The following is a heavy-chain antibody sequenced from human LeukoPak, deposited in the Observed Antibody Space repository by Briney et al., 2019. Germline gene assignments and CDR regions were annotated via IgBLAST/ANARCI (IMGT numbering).Heavy chain of an antibody. V-gene: IGHV5-10-1*01. D-gene: IGHD3-10*01. CDR1: GYHFTSYW. CDR3: ATHVLLWFGERGYYYGMDV. Sequence: GGSLRISWKGSGYHFTSYWISWGRQVPGKGLEWMGRIDHSESYTNYSPSFEGHVTISADKSISTAYLQWSSLKASDTAMYYCATHVLLWFGERGYYYGMDVWGKATTVTVSS. CDR2: IDHSESYT. J-gene: IGHJ6*04.